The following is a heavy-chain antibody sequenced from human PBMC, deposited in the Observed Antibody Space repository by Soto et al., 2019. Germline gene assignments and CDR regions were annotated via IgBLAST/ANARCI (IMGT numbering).Heavy chain of an antibody. Sequence: QVQLVQSGAEVKKPGASVKVSCKASGYTFTSYGISWVRQAPGQGLEWMGWISAYNGNTNYAQKLQGRVTMTTDTATSTAYMERRSLRSDATAVYYCARDSPGDGSGSSYYYYGMDVWGQGTTVTVSS. CDR2: ISAYNGNT. CDR3: ARDSPGDGSGSSYYYYGMDV. V-gene: IGHV1-18*01. D-gene: IGHD3-10*01. CDR1: GYTFTSYG. J-gene: IGHJ6*02.